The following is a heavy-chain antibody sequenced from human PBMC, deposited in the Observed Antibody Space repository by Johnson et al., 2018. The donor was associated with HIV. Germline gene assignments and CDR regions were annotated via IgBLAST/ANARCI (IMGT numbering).Heavy chain of an antibody. V-gene: IGHV3-30*03. CDR2: ILFDGSNK. CDR1: GFSFSDYG. Sequence: QVQLVESGGGGVQPGRSLRLSCAASGFSFSDYGMHWVRQAPGKGLEWVAVILFDGSNKYYAASVKGRFTISRDNAKNSLYLQMNSLRAEDTAVYYCARQFRSVGAPDAFDIWGQGTMVTISS. CDR3: ARQFRSVGAPDAFDI. D-gene: IGHD1-26*01. J-gene: IGHJ3*02.